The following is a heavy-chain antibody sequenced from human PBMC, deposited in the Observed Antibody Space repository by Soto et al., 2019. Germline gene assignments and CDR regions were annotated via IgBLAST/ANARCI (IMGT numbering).Heavy chain of an antibody. D-gene: IGHD3-9*01. CDR2: ISHDETNT. CDR3: ASLPYLWLRQPHY. J-gene: IGHJ4*01. CDR1: GLSVGFYA. Sequence: GGSLRVSSAASGLSVGFYAVPWVRQSPGKGLEWLAVISHDETNTFYTYSVKRPFTISRDNSKNTLFLQLDSMREEDTGVYYCASLPYLWLRQPHYWGRGTLVTVSS. V-gene: IGHV3-30-3*01.